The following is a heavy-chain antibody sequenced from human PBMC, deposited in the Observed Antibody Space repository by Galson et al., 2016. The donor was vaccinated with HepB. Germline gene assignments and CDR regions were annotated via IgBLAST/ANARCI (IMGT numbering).Heavy chain of an antibody. J-gene: IGHJ4*02. V-gene: IGHV1-2*06. CDR3: AKSYYDPSTGVFSLYYFDD. D-gene: IGHD2/OR15-2a*01. CDR1: GDTFNAYY. Sequence: SVKVSCKASGDTFNAYYIHWVRQAPAIGLEWMGRINPKSGGTDYAQKFEGRVTLTKDSAITTAYLELSSLTAEDTALYYCAKSYYDPSTGVFSLYYFDDWGQGTLVTVSS. CDR2: INPKSGGT.